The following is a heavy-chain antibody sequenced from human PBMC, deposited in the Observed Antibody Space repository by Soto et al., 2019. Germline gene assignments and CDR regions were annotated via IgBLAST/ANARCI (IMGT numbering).Heavy chain of an antibody. V-gene: IGHV3-30*18. CDR3: AKDMTMVRGVIITSPSDY. CDR2: ISYDGSNK. D-gene: IGHD3-10*01. J-gene: IGHJ4*02. Sequence: GGSLRLSCAASGFTFSSYGMHWVRQAPGKGLEWVAVISYDGSNKYYADSVKGRFTISRDNSKNTLYLQMNSLRAEDTAVYYCAKDMTMVRGVIITSPSDYWGQGTLVTVSS. CDR1: GFTFSSYG.